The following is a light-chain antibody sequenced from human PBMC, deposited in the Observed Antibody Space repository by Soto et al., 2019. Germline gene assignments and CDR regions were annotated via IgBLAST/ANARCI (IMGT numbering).Light chain of an antibody. CDR2: DVS. V-gene: IGLV2-14*01. J-gene: IGLJ1*01. CDR1: SSDVGGYDY. CDR3: SSYTSSSTYV. Sequence: QSVLTQPASVSGSPGQSIAISCTGTSSDVGGYDYVSWYQQHPGKAPKLMIYDVSNRPSGVSNRFSGSKSDNTASLTISGLQAEDEADYYCSSYTSSSTYVFGTGPKVTVL.